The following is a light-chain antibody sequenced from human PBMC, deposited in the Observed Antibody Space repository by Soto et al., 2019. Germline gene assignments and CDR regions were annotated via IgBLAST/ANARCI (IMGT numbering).Light chain of an antibody. Sequence: QSALTQPASVSGSPGQSITISCTGTSSDIGGYNHVSWYQEHPGKAPKLMIYEVSSRPSGVSNRFSGSKSGNTASLTISGLQTEDEADYYCSSHTSSGTYVFGTGTKLTVL. V-gene: IGLV2-14*01. CDR2: EVS. CDR1: SSDIGGYNH. J-gene: IGLJ1*01. CDR3: SSHTSSGTYV.